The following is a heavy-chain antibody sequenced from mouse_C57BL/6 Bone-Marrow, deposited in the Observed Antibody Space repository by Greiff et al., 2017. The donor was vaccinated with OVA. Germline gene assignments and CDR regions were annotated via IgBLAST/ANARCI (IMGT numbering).Heavy chain of an antibody. Sequence: DVHLVESGGGLVQPGGSLSLSCAASGFTFTDYYMSWVRQPPGKALEWLGFIRNKANGYTTEYSASVKGRFTISRDNSQSILYLQMNALRAEDSATYYCARYLYGSSPMDYWGQGTSVTVSS. CDR1: GFTFTDYY. D-gene: IGHD1-1*01. V-gene: IGHV7-3*01. CDR2: IRNKANGYTT. J-gene: IGHJ4*01. CDR3: ARYLYGSSPMDY.